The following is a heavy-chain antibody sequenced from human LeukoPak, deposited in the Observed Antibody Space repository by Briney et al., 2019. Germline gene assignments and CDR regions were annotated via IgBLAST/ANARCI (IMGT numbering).Heavy chain of an antibody. CDR2: IRYDGSNK. Sequence: GGSLRLSCAASGFTFSSYGMHWVRQAPGKGLEWVAFIRYDGSNKYYADSVKGRFTISRDNSKNTLYLQMNSLRAEDTAVYYCAKADYPWYHYDSSGSNVGGYWGQGTLVTVSS. J-gene: IGHJ4*02. D-gene: IGHD3-22*01. V-gene: IGHV3-30*02. CDR1: GFTFSSYG. CDR3: AKADYPWYHYDSSGSNVGGY.